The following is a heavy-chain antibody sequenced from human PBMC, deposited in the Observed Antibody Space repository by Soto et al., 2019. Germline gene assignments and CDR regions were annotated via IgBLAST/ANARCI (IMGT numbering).Heavy chain of an antibody. CDR3: AHRPGLFTISGVVPNWFDP. J-gene: IGHJ5*02. Sequence: SGPTLVNPTQTLTLTCTFSGFSLSTSGVGVGWIRQPPGKALERLALIYWDDDKRYSPSLKSRLTITKDTSKNQVVLTMTNMDPVDTATYYCAHRPGLFTISGVVPNWFDPWGQGTLVTVSS. V-gene: IGHV2-5*02. CDR2: IYWDDDK. D-gene: IGHD3-3*01. CDR1: GFSLSTSGVG.